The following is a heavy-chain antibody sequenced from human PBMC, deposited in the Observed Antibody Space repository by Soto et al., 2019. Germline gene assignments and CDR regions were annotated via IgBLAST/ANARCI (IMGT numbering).Heavy chain of an antibody. CDR3: ARGRNCSGGSCYSHYYYYMDV. CDR2: ISGSGGST. CDR1: GFTFSSYA. D-gene: IGHD2-15*01. Sequence: GGSLRLSCAASGFTFSSYALNWVRQAPGKGLEWVSPISGSGGSTYYADSVKGRFTISRDNAKNTLYLQMNSLRAEYTAVYYCARGRNCSGGSCYSHYYYYMDVWGKGTTVTVSS. J-gene: IGHJ6*03. V-gene: IGHV3-23*01.